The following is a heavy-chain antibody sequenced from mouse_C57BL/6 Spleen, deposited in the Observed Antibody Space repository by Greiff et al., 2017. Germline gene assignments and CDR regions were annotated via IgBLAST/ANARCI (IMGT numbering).Heavy chain of an antibody. CDR3: ARFTTVVGDAMDY. CDR2: INPNYGTT. CDR1: GYSFTDYN. J-gene: IGHJ4*01. Sequence: EVQLQESGPELVQPGASVKISCKASGYSFTDYNMNWVKQSNGKSLEWIGVINPNYGTTSYNQKFKGKATLTVDQSSSTAYMQLNSLTSEDSAVYYCARFTTVVGDAMDYWGQGTSVTVSS. D-gene: IGHD1-1*01. V-gene: IGHV1-39*01.